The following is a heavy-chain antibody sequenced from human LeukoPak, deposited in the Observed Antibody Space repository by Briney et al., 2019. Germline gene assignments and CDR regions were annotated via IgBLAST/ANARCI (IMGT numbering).Heavy chain of an antibody. V-gene: IGHV4-39*01. Sequence: VSGPTLVNPTQTLTLTCTFSGFSLSTSGVGVAWIRQPPGKGLEWIGSIYHSGSTYYNPSLKSRVTISVDTSKNQFSLKLSSVTAADTAVYYCARHYMTTVAWLDYWGQGTLVTVSS. CDR3: ARHYMTTVAWLDY. CDR2: IYHSGST. CDR1: GFSLSTSGVG. J-gene: IGHJ4*02. D-gene: IGHD4-23*01.